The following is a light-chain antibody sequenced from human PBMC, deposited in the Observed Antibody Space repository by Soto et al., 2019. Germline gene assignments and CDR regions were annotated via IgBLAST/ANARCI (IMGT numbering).Light chain of an antibody. Sequence: DIQVNMSPAALSASVGDRVTITCRASQSISGSLTWYQQKPGTAPKVLIYHAFNLQSGVPSRFSGSGSGTDFTLTISSLQPEDFATYYCQQIDTLPTTFGEGT. CDR3: QQIDTLPTT. CDR2: HAF. V-gene: IGKV1-39*01. J-gene: IGKJ5*01. CDR1: QSISGS.